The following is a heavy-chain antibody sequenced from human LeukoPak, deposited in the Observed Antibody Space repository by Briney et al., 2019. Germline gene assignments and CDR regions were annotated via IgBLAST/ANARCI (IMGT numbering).Heavy chain of an antibody. J-gene: IGHJ5*02. D-gene: IGHD1-1*01. CDR3: ARGGSTSYRKFLYNWFDP. V-gene: IGHV4-59*01. CDR1: GGSISSYY. Sequence: SETLSLTCTVSGGSISSYYWSWIRQPPGKGLEWIGYIYYSRSTNYNPSLKSRVTISVDTSKNQFSLKLSSVTAADTAVYYCARGGSTSYRKFLYNWFDPWGQGTLVTVSS. CDR2: IYYSRST.